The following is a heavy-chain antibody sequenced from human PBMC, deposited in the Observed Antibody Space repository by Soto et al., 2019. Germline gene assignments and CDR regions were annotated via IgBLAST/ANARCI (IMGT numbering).Heavy chain of an antibody. CDR1: GGSISSSSYY. CDR2: IYYSGST. CDR3: ARIRYSSGWYEY. V-gene: IGHV4-39*01. D-gene: IGHD6-19*01. J-gene: IGHJ4*02. Sequence: SETLSLTCTVSGGSISSSSYYWGWIRQPPGKGLEWIGSIYYSGSTYYNPSLKSRVTISVDTSKNQFSLKLSSVTAADTAVYYCARIRYSSGWYEYWGQGTHVPVSS.